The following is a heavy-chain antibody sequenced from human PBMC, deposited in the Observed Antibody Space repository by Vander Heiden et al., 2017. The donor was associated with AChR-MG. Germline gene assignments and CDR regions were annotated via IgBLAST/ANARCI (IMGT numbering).Heavy chain of an antibody. CDR1: GGTLSSYA. D-gene: IGHD2-2*02. J-gene: IGHJ4*02. CDR3: ARGGVYCSSTSCYMYY. CDR2: IIPIFGTA. V-gene: IGHV1-69*06. Sequence: QVQLVQSGAEVKKPGSSVKVYCKASGGTLSSYAISWVRQAPGQGLEWMGGIIPIFGTANYAQKFQGRVTITADKSTSTAYMELSSLRSEDTAVYYCARGGVYCSSTSCYMYYWGQGTLVTVSS.